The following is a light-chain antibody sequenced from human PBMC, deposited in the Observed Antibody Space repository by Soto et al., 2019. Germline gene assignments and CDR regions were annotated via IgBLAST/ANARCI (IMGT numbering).Light chain of an antibody. CDR3: QQYNNWPLT. CDR2: GAS. CDR1: QSVSSN. Sequence: EIVMTQSPATLSVSPGERATLSCRASQSVSSNLAWYQQKPGQAPRLLIYGASTRATGIPARFSGSGSGTEFTLTIRSLQSEDFAVYSCQQYNNWPLTFGPGTKVDIK. J-gene: IGKJ3*01. V-gene: IGKV3-15*01.